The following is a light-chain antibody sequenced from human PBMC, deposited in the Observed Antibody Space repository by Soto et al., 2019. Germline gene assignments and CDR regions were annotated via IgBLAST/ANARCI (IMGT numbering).Light chain of an antibody. CDR2: DAS. CDR3: QEYNSYTGT. Sequence: DIQMTQSPSTLSASVGDRVTISCRASQSIQTWLAWYQQRPGKAPNLLIFDASDLASGVSSRFSGSGSGTEFTLTISSLQPDDFGTYYCQEYNSYTGTFGPGTKVEI. V-gene: IGKV1-5*01. J-gene: IGKJ1*01. CDR1: QSIQTW.